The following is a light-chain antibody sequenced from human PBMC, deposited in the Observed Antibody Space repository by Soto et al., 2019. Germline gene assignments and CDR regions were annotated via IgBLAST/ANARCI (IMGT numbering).Light chain of an antibody. CDR1: QSISSW. Sequence: DFQRTQSPSTPSASLEHRDTITCRASQSISSWLAWYQQKPGKATKLLIYKASTLESGDPSRFSRSGPGTESTLTISSLQPDDFATYYCQQYNSYSTFGQGTKVDIK. J-gene: IGKJ1*01. CDR2: KAS. CDR3: QQYNSYST. V-gene: IGKV1-5*03.